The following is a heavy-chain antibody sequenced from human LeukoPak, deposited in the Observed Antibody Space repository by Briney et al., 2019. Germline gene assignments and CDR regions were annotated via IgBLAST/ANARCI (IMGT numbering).Heavy chain of an antibody. J-gene: IGHJ5*02. Sequence: GASVKVSCKASGGTFSGYYMHWVRQAPGQGLEWMGWINPNSGGTNYAQKLQGRVTMTRDTSISTAYMELSRLRSDDTAVYYCARDLGYYDSSGYTDPWGQGTLVTVSS. CDR3: ARDLGYYDSSGYTDP. D-gene: IGHD3-22*01. CDR2: INPNSGGT. CDR1: GGTFSGYY. V-gene: IGHV1-2*02.